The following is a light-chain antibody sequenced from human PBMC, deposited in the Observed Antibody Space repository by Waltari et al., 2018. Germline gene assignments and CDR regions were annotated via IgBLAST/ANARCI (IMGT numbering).Light chain of an antibody. CDR1: GSNIGAGYA. CDR3: QSYDTSLSVV. V-gene: IGLV1-40*01. J-gene: IGLJ2*01. Sequence: QSVLTQPPSVSGAPGQRVTISCTGSGSNIGAGYAVHWYRQLPGKAPKLLIYGTSTRPVGVPDRYFGSQSGTSASLAITGLQAEDEADYYCQSYDTSLSVVFGGGTKLTVL. CDR2: GTS.